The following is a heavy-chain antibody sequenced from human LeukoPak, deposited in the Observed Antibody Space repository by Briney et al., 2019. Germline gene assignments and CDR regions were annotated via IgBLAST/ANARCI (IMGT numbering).Heavy chain of an antibody. CDR1: GGTFSSYA. CDR3: ARELTYYYDSSGYYVPREIDY. CDR2: INPNSGGT. Sequence: GASVKVSCKASGGTFSSYAISWVRQAPGQGLEWMGGINPNSGGTNYAQKFQGRVTMTRDTSNSTAYMELSRLRSDDTAVYYCARELTYYYDSSGYYVPREIDYWGQGTLVTVSS. J-gene: IGHJ4*02. D-gene: IGHD3-22*01. V-gene: IGHV1-2*02.